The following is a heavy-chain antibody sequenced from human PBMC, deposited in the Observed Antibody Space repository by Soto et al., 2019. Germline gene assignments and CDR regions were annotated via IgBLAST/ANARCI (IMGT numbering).Heavy chain of an antibody. CDR2: ISAYNGNT. J-gene: IGHJ6*02. D-gene: IGHD4-17*01. V-gene: IGHV1-18*01. Sequence: ASVKVSCKASGYTFTSYGISWVRQAPGQGLEWMGWISAYNGNTNYAQKLQGRVTMTTDTSTSTAYMELRSLRSDDTAVYYCARDGYDYGDYYYYYGMDVWGQGTTVTVSS. CDR1: GYTFTSYG. CDR3: ARDGYDYGDYYYYYGMDV.